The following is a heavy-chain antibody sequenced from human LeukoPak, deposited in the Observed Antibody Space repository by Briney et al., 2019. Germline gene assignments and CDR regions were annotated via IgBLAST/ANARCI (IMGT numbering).Heavy chain of an antibody. CDR1: GGSISSSSYY. V-gene: IGHV4-39*01. D-gene: IGHD6-19*01. Sequence: PSETLSLTCTVSGGSISSSSYYWGWIRQPPGKGLEWIGSIYYSGSTYYNPSLKSRVTISADTSKNQFSLKLSSVTAADTAVYYCATAVAGMTFDYWGQGTLVTVSS. CDR2: IYYSGST. J-gene: IGHJ4*02. CDR3: ATAVAGMTFDY.